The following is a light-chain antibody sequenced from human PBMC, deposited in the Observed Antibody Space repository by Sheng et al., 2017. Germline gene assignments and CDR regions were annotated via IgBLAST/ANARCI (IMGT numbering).Light chain of an antibody. CDR2: YDD. Sequence: QSVLTQPPSVSEAPGQWVTISCSGSSSNIGNNAVNWYQQLPGKAPKLLIFYDDLVPSGVSDRFSGSKSGTSASLAISGLQSEDEADYYCAIWNDSLNGWVFGGGTKLTVL. CDR1: SSNIGNNA. CDR3: AIWNDSLNGWV. V-gene: IGLV1-36*01. J-gene: IGLJ3*02.